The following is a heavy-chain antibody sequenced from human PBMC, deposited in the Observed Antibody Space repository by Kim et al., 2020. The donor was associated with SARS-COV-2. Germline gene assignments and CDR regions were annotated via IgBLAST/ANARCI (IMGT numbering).Heavy chain of an antibody. V-gene: IGHV3-7*03. J-gene: IGHJ5*02. CDR1: GFTFSSYW. Sequence: GGSLRLSCAASGFTFSSYWMSWVRQAPGKGLEWVANIKQDGSEKYYVDSVKGRFTISRDNAKNSLYLQMNSLRAEDTAVYYCARGGIAAAGWIDPWGQGTLVTVSS. CDR2: IKQDGSEK. CDR3: ARGGIAAAGWIDP. D-gene: IGHD6-13*01.